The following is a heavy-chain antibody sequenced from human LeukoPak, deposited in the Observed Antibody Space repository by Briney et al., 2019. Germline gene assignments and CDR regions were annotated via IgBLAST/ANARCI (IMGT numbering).Heavy chain of an antibody. CDR3: ARDFTIFGVVRGFDY. CDR1: GYTFTSYG. Sequence: ASVKVSCKASGYTFTSYGISWVRQAPGQGLEWMGWISAYNGNTNYAQKLQGRVTMTTDTSTSTAYMELRSLRSDDTAVYYCARDFTIFGVVRGFDYWGQGTLVTVSS. D-gene: IGHD3-3*01. V-gene: IGHV1-18*01. CDR2: ISAYNGNT. J-gene: IGHJ4*02.